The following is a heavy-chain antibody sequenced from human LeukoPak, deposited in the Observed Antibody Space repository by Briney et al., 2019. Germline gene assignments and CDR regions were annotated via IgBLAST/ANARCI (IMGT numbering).Heavy chain of an antibody. CDR1: GDSISTHY. CDR3: ARHGGSYSLYY. Sequence: SETLSLTCTVSGDSISTHYWSWIRQPPGKGLEWIGYIDYSGGTNYNPSLKSRVTISVDTSKSQFSLKLNSVTTADTAVFYCARHGGSYSLYYWGQGTLVTVSS. V-gene: IGHV4-59*08. CDR2: IDYSGGT. J-gene: IGHJ4*02. D-gene: IGHD1-26*01.